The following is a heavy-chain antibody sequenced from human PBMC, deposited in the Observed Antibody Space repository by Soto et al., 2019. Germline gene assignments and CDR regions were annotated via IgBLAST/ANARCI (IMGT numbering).Heavy chain of an antibody. V-gene: IGHV2-5*02. CDR2: IYWDDDK. CDR3: AHCNVAGSYQYYFQF. CDR1: GFSLSTSGVG. J-gene: IGHJ4*02. D-gene: IGHD1-26*01. Sequence: SGPTLVNPTQTLALTCTFSGFSLSTSGVGVGWIRQPPGKALEWLALIYWDDDKRCSPSLRGRLTIIKDTSKNQVVLIMTNVDPVDTATYYCAHCNVAGSYQYYFQFWGQGALVTVSS.